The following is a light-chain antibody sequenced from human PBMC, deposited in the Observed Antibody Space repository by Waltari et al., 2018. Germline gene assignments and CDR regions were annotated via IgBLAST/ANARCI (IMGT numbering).Light chain of an antibody. CDR3: QQRFNWPT. V-gene: IGKV3-11*01. Sequence: EIVLTQSPGTLYLSPGERAILSCRASQSVGNLLAWYQHRPGQVPRLLVNDASNRASGIPARFSGSGSGTDFVLTISSLEPEDFAVYYCQQRFNWPTFGQGTKVQFK. J-gene: IGKJ1*01. CDR1: QSVGNL. CDR2: DAS.